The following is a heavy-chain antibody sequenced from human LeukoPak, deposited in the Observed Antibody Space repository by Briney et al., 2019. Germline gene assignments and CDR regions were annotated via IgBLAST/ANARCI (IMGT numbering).Heavy chain of an antibody. J-gene: IGHJ4*02. CDR1: GFTVSSSY. CDR2: ISSAGTT. Sequence: GGSLRLSCAASGFTVSSSYMSWVRQAPGKGLEWVSIISSAGTTYYADSVKGRFTISRDNSKNTVYLQVNSLRDEDTAVYYCARDLEAANTYYFDYWGQGTMVTISS. V-gene: IGHV3-66*01. CDR3: ARDLEAANTYYFDY. D-gene: IGHD6-13*01.